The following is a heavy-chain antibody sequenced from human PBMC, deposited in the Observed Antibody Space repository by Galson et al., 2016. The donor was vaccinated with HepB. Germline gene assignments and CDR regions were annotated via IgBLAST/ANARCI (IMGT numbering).Heavy chain of an antibody. Sequence: SLRLSCAASGFTFSNYPMHWVRQTPGKGLEWVTVISYDGTKKHFADSVKGRFTISRDNSKNTVYLQMNSLRPEDTAVYYCGRDRTQYNGYPGRYYYYGLDVWGQGTTVTVSS. V-gene: IGHV3-30*04. D-gene: IGHD5-12*01. J-gene: IGHJ6*02. CDR3: GRDRTQYNGYPGRYYYYGLDV. CDR2: ISYDGTKK. CDR1: GFTFSNYP.